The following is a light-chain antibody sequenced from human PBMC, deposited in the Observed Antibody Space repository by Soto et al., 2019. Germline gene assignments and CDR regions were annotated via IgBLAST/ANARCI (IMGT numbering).Light chain of an antibody. CDR1: QSLSSSY. CDR2: GAS. Sequence: EIVLTQSPGTLSLSPGERATLSCRASQSLSSSYLAWYQQKPGQAPRLLIYGASSRATGIPDRFSGSGSGTDFTLTIRRLEPEDFAVYYCQQYGSSPYTFGQGTALEIK. J-gene: IGKJ2*01. V-gene: IGKV3-20*01. CDR3: QQYGSSPYT.